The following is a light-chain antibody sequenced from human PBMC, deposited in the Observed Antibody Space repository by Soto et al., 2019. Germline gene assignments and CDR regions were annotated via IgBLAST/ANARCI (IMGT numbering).Light chain of an antibody. Sequence: QSALTQPASVSGSPGQSITISCTGTSSDLGGYNYVSWYQQHPGKAPKLMIYEVSNRPSGVSNRFSGSKSGNTASLTISGLQAEDEADYYCSSYTSSSHVVFGGGTKLTVL. CDR3: SSYTSSSHVV. CDR1: SSDLGGYNY. CDR2: EVS. J-gene: IGLJ2*01. V-gene: IGLV2-14*01.